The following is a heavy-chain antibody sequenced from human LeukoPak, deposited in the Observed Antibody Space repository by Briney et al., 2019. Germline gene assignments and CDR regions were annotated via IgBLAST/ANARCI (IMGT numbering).Heavy chain of an antibody. V-gene: IGHV3-23*01. J-gene: IGHJ4*02. CDR3: VKLSSGSGSKFGFDS. D-gene: IGHD6-19*01. CDR2: IANGGVTT. CDR1: GFTFGSYA. Sequence: GGSLRLSCAASGFTFGSYAMSWVRQTPGKSLEWVSIIANGGVTTYYADSVRGRFTISRDNSKNMLYLQMNSLRAEDTAVYYCVKLSSGSGSKFGFDSWGQGTLVTVSS.